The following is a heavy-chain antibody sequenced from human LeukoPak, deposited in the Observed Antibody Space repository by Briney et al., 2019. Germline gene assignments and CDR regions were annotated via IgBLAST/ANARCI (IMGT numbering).Heavy chain of an antibody. CDR2: LHASEST. Sequence: PSETLSLTCTVSGAYISNYYWTWVRRTAAQGLEWIGRLHASESTIYNPSLKSRVTMSLDTSKDQMSLTLTSVTAADSAIYYCASLSSGAGFDVWGQGTVVTVSS. CDR3: ASLSSGAGFDV. V-gene: IGHV4-4*07. J-gene: IGHJ3*01. CDR1: GAYISNYY. D-gene: IGHD3-22*01.